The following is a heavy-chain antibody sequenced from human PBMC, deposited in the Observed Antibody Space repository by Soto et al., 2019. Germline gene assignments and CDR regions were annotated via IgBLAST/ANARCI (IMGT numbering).Heavy chain of an antibody. V-gene: IGHV3-74*01. CDR1: VFTFTNFW. Sequence: PGWSLRLSCGSSVFTFTNFWMHWVRQVPGKGLVWVSRIDTSGTSTSYADSVKGRFTISRDNAKSTVTLQMNSLRAEDTGVYYCARDSWYFDVWSQGSLVTVSS. D-gene: IGHD6-13*01. CDR2: IDTSGTST. CDR3: ARDSWYFDV. J-gene: IGHJ4*02.